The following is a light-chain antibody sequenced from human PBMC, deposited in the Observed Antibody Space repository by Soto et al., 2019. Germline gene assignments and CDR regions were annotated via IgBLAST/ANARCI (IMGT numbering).Light chain of an antibody. Sequence: QSVLTQPPSVSAAPGQKVTISCSGTSSNVGNNSVSWYQQFPGTAPKVLIYDNSRRPSGIPDRFSGSKSGTSATLGITGLQTGDEAEYYCGTWDRSLSAGVFGGGTKVTVL. CDR2: DNS. V-gene: IGLV1-51*01. CDR1: SSNVGNNS. J-gene: IGLJ3*02. CDR3: GTWDRSLSAGV.